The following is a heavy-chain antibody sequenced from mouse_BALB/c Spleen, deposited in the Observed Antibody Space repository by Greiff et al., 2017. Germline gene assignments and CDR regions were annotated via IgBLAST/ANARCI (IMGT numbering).Heavy chain of an antibody. V-gene: IGHV5-4*02. J-gene: IGHJ3*01. CDR3: ARSTYRYDAWFAY. CDR2: ISDGGSYT. Sequence: EVHLVESGGGLVKPGGSLKLSCAASGFTFSDYYMYWVRQTPEKRLEWVATISDGGSYTYYPDSVKGRFTISRDNSKNNLYLQMSSLKSEDTAMYYCARSTYRYDAWFAYWGQGTLVTVSA. D-gene: IGHD2-14*01. CDR1: GFTFSDYY.